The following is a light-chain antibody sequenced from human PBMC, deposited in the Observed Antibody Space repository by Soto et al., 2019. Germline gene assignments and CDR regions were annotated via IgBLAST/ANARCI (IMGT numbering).Light chain of an antibody. CDR2: EVN. CDR3: SSYTSSSTLIL. CDR1: SSDIGGFNY. Sequence: QSVLTQAASVSGSPGQSITISCTGTSSDIGGFNYVSWYQQHPGKAPKLIISEVNNRASGVSNRFSGSKSGNTASLTISGLQAEDEADYYCSSYTSSSTLILFGGGTKLTVL. J-gene: IGLJ3*02. V-gene: IGLV2-14*01.